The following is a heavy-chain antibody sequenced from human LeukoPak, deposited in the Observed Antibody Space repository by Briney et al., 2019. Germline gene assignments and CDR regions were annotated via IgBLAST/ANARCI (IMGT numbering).Heavy chain of an antibody. CDR2: IYYSGST. D-gene: IGHD4-11*01. J-gene: IGHJ4*02. CDR1: GGSISSSSYY. Sequence: PSETLSPTCTVSGGSISSSSYYWGWIRQPPGKGLEWIGSIYYSGSTYYNPSLKSRVTISVDTSKNQLSLKLSSVTAADTAVYYCARQVADYSNYPGYWGQGTLVTVSS. CDR3: ARQVADYSNYPGY. V-gene: IGHV4-39*01.